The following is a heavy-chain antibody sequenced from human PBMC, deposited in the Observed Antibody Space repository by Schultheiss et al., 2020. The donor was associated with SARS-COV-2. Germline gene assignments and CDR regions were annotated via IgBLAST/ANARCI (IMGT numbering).Heavy chain of an antibody. D-gene: IGHD3-10*01. Sequence: GESLKISCAASGSTFSGYWMNWVRQAPGKGLVWVSRINSDGSTRDYADSVKGRFTISRDNPRNMLYLQMNSLRAEDTAVYYCARGRVRGVILDWGQGTLVTVSS. CDR1: GSTFSGYW. CDR2: INSDGSTR. V-gene: IGHV3-74*01. CDR3: ARGRVRGVILD. J-gene: IGHJ4*02.